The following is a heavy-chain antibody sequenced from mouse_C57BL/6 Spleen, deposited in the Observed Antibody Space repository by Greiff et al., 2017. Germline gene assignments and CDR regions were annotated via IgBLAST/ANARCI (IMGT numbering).Heavy chain of an antibody. J-gene: IGHJ4*01. CDR3: ARNVPYGNYDYYAMDY. Sequence: EVLLVESGGGLVQPGGSLKLSCAASGFTFSDYYMYWVRQTPEKRLEWVAYISNGGGSTYYPDTVKGRFTISRDNAKNTLYLQMSRLKSEDTAMYYCARNVPYGNYDYYAMDYWGQGTTVTVSS. D-gene: IGHD2-1*01. V-gene: IGHV5-12*01. CDR2: ISNGGGST. CDR1: GFTFSDYY.